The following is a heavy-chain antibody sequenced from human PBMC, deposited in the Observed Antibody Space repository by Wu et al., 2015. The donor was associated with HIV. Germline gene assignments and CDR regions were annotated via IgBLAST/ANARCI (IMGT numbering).Heavy chain of an antibody. CDR2: ITPHNGDT. V-gene: IGHV1-18*01. CDR3: ASRANYGGTSFGGFALDT. Sequence: QVQLAQLGVEVRKPGASVKVSCKASGFTFNNYIIVWVRQAPGQGLEWMGWITPHNGDTDLAPNVQSRVTMSTDASANMAYMELRTLTSDDTAMYYCASRANYGGTSFGGFALDTWGQGTMVIVST. D-gene: IGHD3-16*01. J-gene: IGHJ3*02. CDR1: GFTFNNYI.